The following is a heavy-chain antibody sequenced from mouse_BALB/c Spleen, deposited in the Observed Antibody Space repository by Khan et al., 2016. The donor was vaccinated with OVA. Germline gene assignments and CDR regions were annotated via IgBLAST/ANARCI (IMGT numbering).Heavy chain of an antibody. V-gene: IGHV3-2*02. J-gene: IGHJ1*01. CDR2: INYSGRT. Sequence: EVQLQESGPGLVKPSQSLSLTCTVTGYSITSDYAWNWIRQFPGNKLEWMGYINYSGRTSYNPSLKSRISITRDTSKNQFFLQLNSVTTEDTATYYCSRGFGFFDVWGAGTTVTVSS. CDR1: GYSITSDYA. CDR3: SRGFGFFDV.